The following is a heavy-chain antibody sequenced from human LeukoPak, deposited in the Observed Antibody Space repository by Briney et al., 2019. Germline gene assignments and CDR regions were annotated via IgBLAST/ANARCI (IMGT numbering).Heavy chain of an antibody. CDR3: AREDSGYCMDV. V-gene: IGHV3-21*01. CDR2: ISSSSSYI. CDR1: GFTFSSYS. D-gene: IGHD1-26*01. Sequence: KSGGSLRLSCAASGFTFSSYSMNWVRQAPGKGLEWVSSISSSSSYIYYADSVKGRFTISRDNARNSLYLQMNSLRAEDTAVYYCAREDSGYCMDVWGKGTTVTVSS. J-gene: IGHJ6*04.